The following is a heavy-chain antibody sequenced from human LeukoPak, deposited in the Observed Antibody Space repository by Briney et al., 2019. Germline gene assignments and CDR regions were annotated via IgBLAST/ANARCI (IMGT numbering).Heavy chain of an antibody. J-gene: IGHJ5*02. CDR1: GGSLSSGDYY. Sequence: PSETLSLTCTVSGGSLSSGDYYWSWIPQHPGQGLEWNRYIYYSGSNYYNPYLQSRVTISVDTSKNQLALKLSSVTAADTAVYYCAASYGSGSYYRGWFHPWRQGTRVSVSS. CDR2: IYYSGSN. CDR3: AASYGSGSYYRGWFHP. D-gene: IGHD3-10*01. V-gene: IGHV4-31*03.